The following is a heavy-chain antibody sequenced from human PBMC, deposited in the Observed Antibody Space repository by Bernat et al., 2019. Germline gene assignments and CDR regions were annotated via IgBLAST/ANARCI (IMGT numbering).Heavy chain of an antibody. D-gene: IGHD3-10*01. CDR2: ISGSGGST. Sequence: EVQLVESGGGLVQPGGSLRLSCAASGFTFSDHYMDWVRQAPGKGLEWVSAISGSGGSTYYADSVKGRFTISRDNSKNTLYLQMNSLRAEDTAVYYCAKVTRLWFGEFPYYFDYWGQGTLVTVSS. V-gene: IGHV3-23*04. J-gene: IGHJ4*02. CDR1: GFTFSDHY. CDR3: AKVTRLWFGEFPYYFDY.